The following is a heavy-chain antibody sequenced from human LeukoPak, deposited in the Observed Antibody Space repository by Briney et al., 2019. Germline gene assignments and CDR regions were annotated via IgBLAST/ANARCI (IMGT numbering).Heavy chain of an antibody. CDR1: GFTFSSYT. Sequence: GGSLRLSCAASGFTFSSYTMNWVRQAPGKGLEWVLSISSRSSYIYYADSVKGRFTISRDNAKNSLYLQMNSLGAEDTAVFYCARDGTYTDYDPDFDIWGQGTLVTVSS. CDR3: ARDGTYTDYDPDFDI. J-gene: IGHJ4*02. D-gene: IGHD5-12*01. CDR2: ISSRSSYI. V-gene: IGHV3-21*06.